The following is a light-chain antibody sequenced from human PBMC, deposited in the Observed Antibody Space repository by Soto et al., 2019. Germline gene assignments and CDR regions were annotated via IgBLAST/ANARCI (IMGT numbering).Light chain of an antibody. Sequence: EIVLTQSPGTLSLSPGETATLSCGASQSVSSTYLAWYQQKPGQAPRLLIYSASSRATGIPDRFSGSGSGQDFTLTITRLEPEDFAVYYCQYYAILRTFGQGTKVEI. J-gene: IGKJ1*01. V-gene: IGKV3-20*01. CDR1: QSVSSTY. CDR3: QYYAILRT. CDR2: SAS.